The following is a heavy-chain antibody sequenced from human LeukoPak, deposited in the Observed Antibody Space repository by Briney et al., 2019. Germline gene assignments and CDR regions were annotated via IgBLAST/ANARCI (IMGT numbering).Heavy chain of an antibody. J-gene: IGHJ4*02. CDR2: INPNSGGT. V-gene: IGHV1-2*02. CDR1: GYTFTCYY. Sequence: ASVKVSCKASGYTFTCYYMHWVRQAPGQGLEWMGWINPNSGGTNYAQKFQGRVTMTRDTSISTAYMELSRLRSDDTAVYYCARGGPYFDWPYYFDYWGQGTLVTVSS. D-gene: IGHD3-9*01. CDR3: ARGGPYFDWPYYFDY.